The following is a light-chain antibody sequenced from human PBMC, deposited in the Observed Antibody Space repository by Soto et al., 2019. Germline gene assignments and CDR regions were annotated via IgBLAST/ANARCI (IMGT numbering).Light chain of an antibody. Sequence: QSALAQPASVSGSRGQSITISCTGTSSDVGRYNYVSWFQQHPGKVPKLIIYDVNNWPSGVSDRVSGSKSGTSASLAISGLQSEDEADYYCAAWDDSLNGYVFGTGPKVTVL. CDR3: AAWDDSLNGYV. CDR2: DVN. V-gene: IGLV2-14*03. J-gene: IGLJ1*01. CDR1: SSDVGRYNY.